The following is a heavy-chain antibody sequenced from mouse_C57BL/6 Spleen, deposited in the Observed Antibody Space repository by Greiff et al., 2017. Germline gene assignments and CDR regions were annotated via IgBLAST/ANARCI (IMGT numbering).Heavy chain of an antibody. D-gene: IGHD2-4*01. CDR2: IYPGSGNT. J-gene: IGHJ3*01. CDR1: GYSFTSYY. Sequence: VQLQQSGPELVKPGASVKISCKASGYSFTSYYIHWVKQRPGQGLEWIGWIYPGSGNTKYNEKFKGKATLTADTSSSTAYMQLSSLTSEDSGVYYCARYDDYAWFGYWGQGTLVTVSA. V-gene: IGHV1-66*01. CDR3: ARYDDYAWFGY.